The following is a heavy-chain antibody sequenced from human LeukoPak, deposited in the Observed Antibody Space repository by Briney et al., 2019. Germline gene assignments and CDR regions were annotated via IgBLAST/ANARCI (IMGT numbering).Heavy chain of an antibody. CDR2: INHSGST. V-gene: IGHV4-34*01. J-gene: IGHJ5*02. D-gene: IGHD2-21*01. Sequence: SETLSLTCAVYGGSFSGYYWSWIRQPPGKGLEWIGEINHSGSTNYNPSLKSRVTISVDTSKNQFSLKLSSVTAADTAVYYCARQPSGSSILWRRFDPWGQGTLVTVSS. CDR3: ARQPSGSSILWRRFDP. CDR1: GGSFSGYY.